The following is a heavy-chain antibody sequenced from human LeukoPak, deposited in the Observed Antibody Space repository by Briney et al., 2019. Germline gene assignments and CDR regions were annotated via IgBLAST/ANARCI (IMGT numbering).Heavy chain of an antibody. CDR3: ARVGAGSY. J-gene: IGHJ4*02. V-gene: IGHV4-39*07. Sequence: SETLSLTCTVSGGSISSSSYYWGWIRQPPGKGLEWIGSIYYSGSTYYNPSLKSRVTISVDTSKNQFSLKRSSVTAADTAVYYCARVGAGSYWGQGTLVTVSS. CDR1: GGSISSSSYY. D-gene: IGHD3-10*01. CDR2: IYYSGST.